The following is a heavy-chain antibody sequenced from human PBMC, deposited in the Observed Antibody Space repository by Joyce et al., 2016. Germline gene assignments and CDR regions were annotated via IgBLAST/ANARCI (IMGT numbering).Heavy chain of an antibody. CDR2: VNAENDDT. J-gene: IGHJ4*02. V-gene: IGHV1-3*01. CDR1: GYTLASYP. CDR3: ARLAPTSGDDY. Sequence: VQLVQSGAEVKRPGASIKISCKASGYTLASYPLHWVRQAPGKRLEWMAWVNAENDDTKYSEKFQGRVTLTRDRSANTAYMILSSLRSADTAIYYCARLAPTSGDDYWGQGTLVTVSS. D-gene: IGHD5-12*01.